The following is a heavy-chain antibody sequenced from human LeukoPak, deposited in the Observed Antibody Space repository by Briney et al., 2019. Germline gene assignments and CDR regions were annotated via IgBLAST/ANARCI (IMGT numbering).Heavy chain of an antibody. CDR2: IYYSGST. Sequence: PSETLSLTCTVSGGSMSTYYWSWIRQTPGKGLEWIGYIYYSGSTNYNPSLKSRVTISVDTSKNQFSLKLSSVTAADTAVYYCARAPYGDSFDYWGQGTLVTVSS. CDR3: ARAPYGDSFDY. V-gene: IGHV4-59*01. CDR1: GGSMSTYY. D-gene: IGHD4-17*01. J-gene: IGHJ4*02.